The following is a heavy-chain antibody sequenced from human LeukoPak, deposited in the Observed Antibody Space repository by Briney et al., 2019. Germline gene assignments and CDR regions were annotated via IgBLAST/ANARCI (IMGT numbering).Heavy chain of an antibody. CDR3: ARVPSSTSWIKNYYYYMDV. CDR1: VYTFTSYG. V-gene: IGHV1-18*01. Sequence: GASVKVSCKDSVYTFTSYGISWVRQAPGQGLEWMGWISAYNGNTNYAQELQGRVTMTTDTSTSTAYMELRSLRSDDTAVYYCARVPSSTSWIKNYYYYMDVWGKGTTVTVSS. D-gene: IGHD2-2*01. CDR2: ISAYNGNT. J-gene: IGHJ6*03.